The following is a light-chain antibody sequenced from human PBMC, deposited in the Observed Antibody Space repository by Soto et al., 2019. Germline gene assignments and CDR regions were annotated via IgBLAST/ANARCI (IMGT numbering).Light chain of an antibody. CDR1: QGVDSSY. Sequence: EIVLTQSPGTLSLSPGERATVFCRASQGVDSSYLAWFQQKPGQAPRLLIYGASRRATGVPDRFSGSWSGTDFTLTITRLEPEDLAVYYCHQYDSSSWTFGQGTKVEI. CDR2: GAS. J-gene: IGKJ1*01. CDR3: HQYDSSSWT. V-gene: IGKV3-20*01.